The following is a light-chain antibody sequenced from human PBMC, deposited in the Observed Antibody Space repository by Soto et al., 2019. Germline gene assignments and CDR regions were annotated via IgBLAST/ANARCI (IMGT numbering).Light chain of an antibody. V-gene: IGKV3-15*01. CDR2: GAS. J-gene: IGKJ1*01. CDR3: QQYNNWPRT. Sequence: EIVMTQSPSTLSVSPGDRATLSCRASQSVSSNLDWYQQKPDQAPRLLIYGASTRATGIPARFSGSGSGTEFTLTISSLQYEDFVVYYCQQYNNWPRTFGQGTKVEIK. CDR1: QSVSSN.